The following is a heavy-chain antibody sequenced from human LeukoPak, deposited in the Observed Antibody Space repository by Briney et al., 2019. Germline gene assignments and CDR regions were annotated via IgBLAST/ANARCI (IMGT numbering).Heavy chain of an antibody. V-gene: IGHV4-38-2*02. CDR1: GYSLSSGYY. J-gene: IGHJ4*02. CDR3: ARDHRIAAAGGALDY. Sequence: SETLSLTCTVSGYSLSSGYYWGWIRQPPRKGLEWIGSVDHSGGTYYNPSLRSRVSISVDTSKNQFSLKLSSVTAAATAVYYCARDHRIAAAGGALDYWGQGTLVTVSS. D-gene: IGHD6-13*01. CDR2: VDHSGGT.